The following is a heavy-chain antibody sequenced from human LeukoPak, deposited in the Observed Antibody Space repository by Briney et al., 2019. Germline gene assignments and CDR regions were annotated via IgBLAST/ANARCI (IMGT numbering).Heavy chain of an antibody. D-gene: IGHD3-10*01. V-gene: IGHV3-21*01. CDR1: GFTFSSYS. CDR3: ARERRSPGSFPTDY. J-gene: IGHJ4*02. Sequence: GGSLRLSCAASGFTFSSYSMNWVRQAPGKGLEWVSSISSSSSYIYYADSVKGRFTISRDNAKNSLYLQMNSLRAEDTAVYYCARERRSPGSFPTDYWGQGTLVTVSS. CDR2: ISSSSSYI.